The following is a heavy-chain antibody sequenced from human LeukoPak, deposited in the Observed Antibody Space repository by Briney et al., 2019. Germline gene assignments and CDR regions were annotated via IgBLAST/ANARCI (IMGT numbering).Heavy chain of an antibody. D-gene: IGHD4-17*01. CDR1: GDSLSSYY. J-gene: IGHJ4*02. V-gene: IGHV4-59*01. CDR2: IYYSGST. Sequence: SETLSLTCTVSGDSLSSYYWSWIRQPPGKGLEWIGYIYYSGSTYYNASLKCRVTISVDTSKNQFYLKLSSVTAADTAVYYCARAGSTVIHYWGQGTLVTVSS. CDR3: ARAGSTVIHY.